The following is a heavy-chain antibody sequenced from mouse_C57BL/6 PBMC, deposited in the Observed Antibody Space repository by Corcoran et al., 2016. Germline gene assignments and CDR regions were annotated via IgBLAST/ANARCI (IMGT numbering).Heavy chain of an antibody. J-gene: IGHJ3*01. Sequence: EVQLQQSGPELVKPGASVKISCKASGYTFTDYYMNWVKQSHGKSLEWIGDINPNNGGTSYNQKFKGKATLTVDKSSSTAYMELRSLTSEDSAVYYCARRGWGLRPFAYWGQGTLVTVSA. D-gene: IGHD2-4*01. CDR2: INPNNGGT. CDR1: GYTFTDYY. CDR3: ARRGWGLRPFAY. V-gene: IGHV1-26*01.